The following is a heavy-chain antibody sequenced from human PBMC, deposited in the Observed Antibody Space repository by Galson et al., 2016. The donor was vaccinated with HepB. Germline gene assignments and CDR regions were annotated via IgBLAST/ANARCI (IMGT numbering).Heavy chain of an antibody. D-gene: IGHD6-25*01. CDR1: GFTVNRQY. Sequence: SLRLSCAVSGFTVNRQYMTWVRQAPGEGLEWVSVIYDDGSTRYTDSVTGRFTITRDIYKNTPFLQMNTLRGDDTAVYYCSRIGEAAAGDDYWGQGTLVTVSS. CDR3: SRIGEAAAGDDY. CDR2: IYDDGST. J-gene: IGHJ4*02. V-gene: IGHV3-66*01.